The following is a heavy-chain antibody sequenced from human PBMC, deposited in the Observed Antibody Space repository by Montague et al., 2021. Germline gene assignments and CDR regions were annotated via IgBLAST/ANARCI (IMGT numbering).Heavy chain of an antibody. CDR1: GGSLSEYY. CDR3: ASDRGPFDY. V-gene: IGHV4-34*01. D-gene: IGHD3-10*01. CDR2: VRHIGST. Sequence: SETLSLTCGVYGGSLSEYYWPWIRQSPEKGLEWIGEVRHIGSTNYNPSLKSRVTMSVDKSKNQFSLKLRSVTAADTAVYYCASDRGPFDYWGQGAVVTVSS. J-gene: IGHJ4*02.